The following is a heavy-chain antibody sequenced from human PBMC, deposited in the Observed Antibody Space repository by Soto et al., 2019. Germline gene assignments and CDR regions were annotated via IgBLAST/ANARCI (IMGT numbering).Heavy chain of an antibody. CDR3: ARDDAFDNENGFDM. Sequence: GGSLRLSCAVSGFPFSFYGFHWVRQSPGKGLEWLGVIVSDGSAIYHADSLEGRFFISRDNSRDILYLQMNSLRVEDTAVYYCARDDAFDNENGFDMWGQGTMVTVSS. D-gene: IGHD3-3*02. CDR2: IVSDGSAI. J-gene: IGHJ3*02. V-gene: IGHV3-33*01. CDR1: GFPFSFYG.